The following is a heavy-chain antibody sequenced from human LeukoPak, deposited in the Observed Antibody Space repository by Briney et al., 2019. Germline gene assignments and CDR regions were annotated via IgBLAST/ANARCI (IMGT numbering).Heavy chain of an antibody. CDR1: GGSFSGYY. Sequence: SETLSLTCAVYGGSFSGYYWSWIRQPPGKGLEWIGEINHSGSTNYNPSLKSRVTISVDTSKNQFSLKLSSVTAADTAVYYCARQAAAVAGTGWFDPWGQGTLVTVSS. D-gene: IGHD6-19*01. CDR2: INHSGST. V-gene: IGHV4-34*01. CDR3: ARQAAAVAGTGWFDP. J-gene: IGHJ5*02.